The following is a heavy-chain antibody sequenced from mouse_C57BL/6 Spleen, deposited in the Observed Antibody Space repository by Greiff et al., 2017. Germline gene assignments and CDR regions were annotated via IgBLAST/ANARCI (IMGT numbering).Heavy chain of an antibody. CDR3: GRWGRDLSTTCFAY. CDR1: GYAFSSSW. CDR2: IYPGGGDT. D-gene: IGHD2-14*01. J-gene: IGHJ3*01. Sequence: VQLVESGPELVKPGASVKLSCKASGYAFSSSWMNWVKQRPGKGLEWIGRIYPGGGDTNYNEKFKGKATLTADKPSSTAYMQLSSLTSEDSAVXYCGRWGRDLSTTCFAYWGTGTLVTVSA. V-gene: IGHV1-82*01.